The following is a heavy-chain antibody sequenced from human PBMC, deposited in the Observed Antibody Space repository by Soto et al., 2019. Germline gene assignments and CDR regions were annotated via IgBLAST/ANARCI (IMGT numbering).Heavy chain of an antibody. V-gene: IGHV3-30*18. CDR2: ISYDGSNK. J-gene: IGHJ6*02. Sequence: GGSLRLSCAASGFTFSSYGMHWVRQAPGKGLEWVAVISYDGSNKYYADSVKGRFTISRDNSKNTLYLQMNSLRAEDTAVYYCAKSNANQYMDVWGQGTTVTVSS. CDR1: GFTFSSYG. CDR3: AKSNANQYMDV. D-gene: IGHD2-2*01.